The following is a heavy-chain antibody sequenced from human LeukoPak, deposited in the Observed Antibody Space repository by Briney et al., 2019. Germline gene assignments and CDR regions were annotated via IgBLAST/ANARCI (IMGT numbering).Heavy chain of an antibody. D-gene: IGHD2-2*01. V-gene: IGHV3-21*01. CDR1: GFTFSSYS. Sequence: GGSLRLSCAASGFTFSSYSMNWVRQAPGKGLEWVSSISSSSSYIYYADSVKGRITISRDNAKNSLYLQMNSLRAEDTAVYYCARVRGEYCSSTSCYVRGYYCYYMDVWGKGTTVTVSS. CDR3: ARVRGEYCSSTSCYVRGYYCYYMDV. CDR2: ISSSSSYI. J-gene: IGHJ6*03.